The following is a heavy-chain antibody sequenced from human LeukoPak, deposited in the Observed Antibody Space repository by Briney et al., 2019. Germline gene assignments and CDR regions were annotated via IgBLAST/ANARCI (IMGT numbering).Heavy chain of an antibody. CDR2: ITSGSTYT. V-gene: IGHV3-11*05. CDR3: ARGGGYNYAYCFDY. Sequence: GGSLRLSCAASGFTSGFTFSDYYMSWIRQAPGKGLEWVSYITSGSTYTNYADSVKGRFTISRDNAKNSLYLQMNSLRAEDTAAYYCARGGGYNYAYCFDYWGQGTLVTVSS. CDR1: GFTFSDYY. D-gene: IGHD5-18*01. J-gene: IGHJ4*02.